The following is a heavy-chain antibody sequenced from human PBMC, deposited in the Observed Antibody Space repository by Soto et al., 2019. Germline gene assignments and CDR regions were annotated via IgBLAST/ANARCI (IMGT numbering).Heavy chain of an antibody. Sequence: TLSLTCTVSGGSISSGGYYWSWIRQHPGKGLEWIGYIYYSGSTYYNPSLKSRVTISVDTSRNQFSLKLSSVTAADTAVYYCARVLRGYRNAIALNWFDPWGQGTLVTVSS. D-gene: IGHD5-18*01. CDR3: ARVLRGYRNAIALNWFDP. CDR2: IYYSGST. CDR1: GGSISSGGYY. V-gene: IGHV4-31*02. J-gene: IGHJ5*02.